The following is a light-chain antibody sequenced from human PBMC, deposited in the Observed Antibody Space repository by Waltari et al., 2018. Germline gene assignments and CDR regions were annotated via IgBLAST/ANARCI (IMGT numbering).Light chain of an antibody. V-gene: IGLV4-69*01. CDR2: VNSDGSH. J-gene: IGLJ3*02. CDR3: QTGGHGAWV. CDR1: SGHSSNV. Sequence: QLVLTQSPSASASLGASVKLTCTLSSGHSSNVIAWLQQRPETGPRYLMKVNSDGSHTEGDEIPDRFSGSSSGAERYLTISNLQSEDEADYFCQTGGHGAWVFGGGTTLTVL.